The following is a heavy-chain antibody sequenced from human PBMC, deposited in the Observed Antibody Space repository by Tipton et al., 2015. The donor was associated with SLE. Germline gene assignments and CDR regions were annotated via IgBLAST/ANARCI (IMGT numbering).Heavy chain of an antibody. Sequence: SLRLSCAASGFTFSSYAMHWVRQAPGKGLEWVAVISYDGSNKYYADSVKGRFTISRDNSKNTLYLQMNSLGAEDTAVYYCARADFYGGNSFAYWGQGTLVTVSS. D-gene: IGHD4-23*01. CDR3: ARADFYGGNSFAY. V-gene: IGHV3-30*04. CDR2: ISYDGSNK. CDR1: GFTFSSYA. J-gene: IGHJ4*02.